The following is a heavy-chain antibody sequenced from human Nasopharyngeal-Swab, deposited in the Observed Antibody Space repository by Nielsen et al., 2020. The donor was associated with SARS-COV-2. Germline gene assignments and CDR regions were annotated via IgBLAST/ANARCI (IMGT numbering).Heavy chain of an antibody. Sequence: EGSLRLSCAASGFTFSSYWMSWVRQAPGKGLEWVANIKQDGSEKYYVDSVKGRFTISRDNAKNSLYLQMNSLRAEDTAVYYCARSAARSWFDPWGQGTLVTVSS. D-gene: IGHD6-6*01. CDR2: IKQDGSEK. CDR3: ARSAARSWFDP. V-gene: IGHV3-7*01. J-gene: IGHJ5*02. CDR1: GFTFSSYW.